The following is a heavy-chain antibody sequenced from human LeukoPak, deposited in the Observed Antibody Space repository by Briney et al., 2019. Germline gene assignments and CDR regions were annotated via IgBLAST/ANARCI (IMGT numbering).Heavy chain of an antibody. CDR3: ASGGAYSSGSYGGDY. CDR1: GFTVSSNY. J-gene: IGHJ4*02. Sequence: GGSLRLSCAASGFTVSSNYMGWVRQAPGKGLEWVSVIYSGGSTYYADSVKGRFTISRHNSKNTLYLQMNSLGAEDTAVYYCASGGAYSSGSYGGDYWGQGTPVTVSS. D-gene: IGHD6-19*01. CDR2: IYSGGST. V-gene: IGHV3-53*04.